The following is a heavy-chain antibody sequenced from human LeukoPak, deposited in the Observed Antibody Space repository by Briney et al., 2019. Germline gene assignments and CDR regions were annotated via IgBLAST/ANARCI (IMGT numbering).Heavy chain of an antibody. J-gene: IGHJ5*02. CDR1: GYSSTSYW. CDR2: IYPGDSDT. Sequence: GESLKISCKGSGYSSTSYWIGWVRQMPGKGLEWMGIIYPGDSDTRYSPSFQGHVTISADKSISTAYLQWSSLKASDTAVYYCARGVEMATTNWFDPWGQGTLVTVSS. D-gene: IGHD5-24*01. CDR3: ARGVEMATTNWFDP. V-gene: IGHV5-51*01.